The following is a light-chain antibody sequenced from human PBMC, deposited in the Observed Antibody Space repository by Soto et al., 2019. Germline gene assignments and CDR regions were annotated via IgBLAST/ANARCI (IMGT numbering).Light chain of an antibody. CDR1: QGISYF. CDR3: QKLDRPPCT. CDR2: AGS. Sequence: DIQMTKSPSSLSASVGDRVTITCRASQGISYFLTWYQQKLGQVPKLLIYAGSTLQSGVPSRFSGSGTGTDFTLTISSLQPEDVATYYCQKLDRPPCTFGPGTKVPLK. J-gene: IGKJ3*01. V-gene: IGKV1-27*01.